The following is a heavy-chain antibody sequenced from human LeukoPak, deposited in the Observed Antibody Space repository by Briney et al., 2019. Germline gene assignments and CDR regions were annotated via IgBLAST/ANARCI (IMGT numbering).Heavy chain of an antibody. CDR2: ISGSGGST. CDR1: GFTFSSYA. V-gene: IGHV3-23*01. CDR3: AKDPFWDSGMLDY. Sequence: GGSLRLACAASGFTFSSYAMSWVRQAQGEGLEWDSAISGSGGSTYYADSVKGRFTISRDNSKNALYLQMNSLSAEDTAVYYCAKDPFWDSGMLDYWGQGTLVTVSS. J-gene: IGHJ4*02. D-gene: IGHD1-26*01.